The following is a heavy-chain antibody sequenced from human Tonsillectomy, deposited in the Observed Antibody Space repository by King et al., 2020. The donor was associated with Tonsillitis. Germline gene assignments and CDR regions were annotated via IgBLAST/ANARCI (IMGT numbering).Heavy chain of an antibody. Sequence: QLVQSGGGLVQPGGSLRLSCAASGFTFSSYAMSWVRQAPGKGLEWVSGISGSGTSTYYADSVKGRFTISRDNSKNTLYLQMNSLRAEDTAVYYCAKVLEDKWWVYFCYGMDVWGQGTTVTVSS. CDR3: AKVLEDKWWVYFCYGMDV. D-gene: IGHD3-3*01. V-gene: IGHV3-23*04. CDR2: ISGSGTST. J-gene: IGHJ6*02. CDR1: GFTFSSYA.